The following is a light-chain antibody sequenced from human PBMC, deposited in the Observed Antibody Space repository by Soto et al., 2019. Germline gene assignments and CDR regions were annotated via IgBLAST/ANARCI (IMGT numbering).Light chain of an antibody. V-gene: IGKV1-27*01. Sequence: DIQMTQSPSSLSASVGNRVSISCRASQGITNHLAWYQQKPGKAPKVLIYAASTLQPGVPSRFSGSGSGTDFTLSINSLQPDDFATYYCQNYDSAPITFGQGHDWRL. CDR2: AAS. CDR1: QGITNH. J-gene: IGKJ5*01. CDR3: QNYDSAPIT.